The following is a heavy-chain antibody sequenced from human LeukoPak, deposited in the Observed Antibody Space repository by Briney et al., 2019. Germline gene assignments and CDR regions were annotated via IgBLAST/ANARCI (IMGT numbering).Heavy chain of an antibody. CDR3: ARETKRGYSYGPWVY. CDR1: GYTFTSYA. J-gene: IGHJ4*02. Sequence: ASVKVSCKASGYTFTSYAMHWVRQAPGQRLEWMGWINAGNGNTKYSQKFQGRVTITRDTSASTAYMELSSLRSEDTAVYYCARETKRGYSYGPWVYWGQGTLVTVSS. V-gene: IGHV1-3*01. D-gene: IGHD5-18*01. CDR2: INAGNGNT.